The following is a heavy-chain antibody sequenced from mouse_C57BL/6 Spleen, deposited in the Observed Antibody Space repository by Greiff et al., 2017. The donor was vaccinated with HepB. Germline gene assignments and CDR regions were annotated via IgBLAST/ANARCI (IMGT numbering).Heavy chain of an antibody. CDR2: IYPGSGST. CDR1: GYTFTSYW. D-gene: IGHD1-1*01. J-gene: IGHJ2*01. V-gene: IGHV1-55*01. CDR3: ANYGSSYVLFDY. Sequence: VQLQQSGAELVKPGASVKMSCKASGYTFTSYWITWVKQRPGQGLEWIGDIYPGSGSTNYNEKFKSKATLTVDTSSSTAYMQLSSLTSEDSAVYYCANYGSSYVLFDYWGQGTTLTVSS.